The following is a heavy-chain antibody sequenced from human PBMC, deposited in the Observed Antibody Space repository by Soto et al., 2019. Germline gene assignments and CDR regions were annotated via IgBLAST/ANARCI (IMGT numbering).Heavy chain of an antibody. CDR1: GFPSSTYGFSTYA. D-gene: IGHD3-10*01. Sequence: GGSLRLSCLASGFPSSTYGFSTYAMTWVRQPPGKGLEWVSVITGSGGHSYYADSVKGRFTISREFSGNTLFLQLDSLRADDTAVYFCAKGTSSEFLLSFDDWGHGTLVTVSS. V-gene: IGHV3-23*01. CDR3: AKGTSSEFLLSFDD. J-gene: IGHJ4*01. CDR2: ITGSGGHS.